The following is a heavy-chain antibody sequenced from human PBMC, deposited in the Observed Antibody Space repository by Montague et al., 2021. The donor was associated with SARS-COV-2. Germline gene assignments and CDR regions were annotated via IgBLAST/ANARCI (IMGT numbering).Heavy chain of an antibody. CDR1: GGSFSDYH. D-gene: IGHD1-1*01. Sequence: SETLSLTCAVYGGSFSDYHWTWIRQSPGEGLEWIGQINYGGSTKYNPSLKSRVTISIDTSKNQFSLKLTSVTAADTAVYYCARGAPGDWGKGTLVTVSS. J-gene: IGHJ4*02. CDR3: ARGAPGD. V-gene: IGHV4-34*01. CDR2: INYGGST.